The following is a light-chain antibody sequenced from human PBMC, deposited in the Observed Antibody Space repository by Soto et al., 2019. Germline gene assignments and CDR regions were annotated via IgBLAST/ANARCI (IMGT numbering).Light chain of an antibody. Sequence: EIVMSQSPATLSVSPVERASLSFTASQSVSSNLAWYQQKPGQAPRLLIYGASTRATGIPARFSGSGSGTEFTLTISSLQSEDFATYYCLQHYSDPWTFGQGSKVDIK. CDR1: QSVSSN. CDR2: GAS. V-gene: IGKV3-15*01. J-gene: IGKJ1*01. CDR3: LQHYSDPWT.